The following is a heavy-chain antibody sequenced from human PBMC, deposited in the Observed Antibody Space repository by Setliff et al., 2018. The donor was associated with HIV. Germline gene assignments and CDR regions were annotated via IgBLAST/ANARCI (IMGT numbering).Heavy chain of an antibody. D-gene: IGHD3-9*01. CDR2: ISYTGST. J-gene: IGHJ4*02. CDR1: GGSINRSNYY. Sequence: PSETLSLTCTVPGGSINRSNYYWGWIRQPPGKGLEWIGTISYTGSTYYDPSLKSRVTISLDTSKNQFFLKLSSVTAPDTAIYYCARQTWEYYGTLTGYYRSPKNFDSWGQGTLVTSPQ. CDR3: ARQTWEYYGTLTGYYRSPKNFDS. V-gene: IGHV4-39*01.